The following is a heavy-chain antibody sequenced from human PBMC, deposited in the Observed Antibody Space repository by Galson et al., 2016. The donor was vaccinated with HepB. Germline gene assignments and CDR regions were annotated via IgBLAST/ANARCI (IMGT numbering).Heavy chain of an antibody. D-gene: IGHD3-10*01. CDR2: ISGRGHTT. Sequence: SLRLSCAASGFTFSSYAMSWVRQAPGKGLEWVAAISGRGHTTYYADSVKGRFTIPRDNSKNTLYLQMNSLRAEDTALYYCARDLMANVYGSVSYYPYYYYGMDVWGQGTTVTVSS. CDR1: GFTFSSYA. V-gene: IGHV3-23*01. CDR3: ARDLMANVYGSVSYYPYYYYGMDV. J-gene: IGHJ6*02.